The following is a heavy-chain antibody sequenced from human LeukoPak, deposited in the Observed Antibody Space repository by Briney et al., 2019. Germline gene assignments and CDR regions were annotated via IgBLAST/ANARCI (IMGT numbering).Heavy chain of an antibody. D-gene: IGHD3-10*01. CDR3: AREEVENYYGSGSYPYYYYYMDV. CDR2: ISSSSSYI. J-gene: IGHJ6*03. CDR1: GFTFSSYS. Sequence: GGSLRLSCAASGFTFSSYSMNWVRQAPGKGLEWVSSISSSSSYIYYAGPVKGRFTISRDNAKNSLYLQMNSLRAEDTAVYYCAREEVENYYGSGSYPYYYYYMDVWDKGTTVTVSS. V-gene: IGHV3-21*01.